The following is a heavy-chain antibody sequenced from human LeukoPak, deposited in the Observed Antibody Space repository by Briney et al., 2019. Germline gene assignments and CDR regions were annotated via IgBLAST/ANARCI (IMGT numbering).Heavy chain of an antibody. Sequence: PSETLSHTCTVSGSSISSYYWSWIRQPPGKGLEWIGYIYYSGSTNYNPSLKSRVTISVDTSKNQFSLKLSSVTAADTAVYYCARALDSSEWFDPWGQGTLVTVSS. V-gene: IGHV4-59*13. D-gene: IGHD2-15*01. CDR1: GSSISSYY. CDR2: IYYSGST. CDR3: ARALDSSEWFDP. J-gene: IGHJ5*02.